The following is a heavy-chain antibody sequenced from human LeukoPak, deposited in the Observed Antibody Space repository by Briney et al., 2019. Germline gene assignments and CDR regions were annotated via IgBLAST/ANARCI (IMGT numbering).Heavy chain of an antibody. Sequence: PGGSLRLSCAASGFTFSNYWMHWVRQAPGKGLEWVSAISGGGGSTYYADSVKGRFTISRDNSKNTLYLQMNSLRAEDTAVYYCAKDGPRSSSWRLDYWGQGTLVTVSS. CDR2: ISGGGGST. CDR1: GFTFSNYW. D-gene: IGHD6-13*01. CDR3: AKDGPRSSSWRLDY. J-gene: IGHJ4*02. V-gene: IGHV3-23*01.